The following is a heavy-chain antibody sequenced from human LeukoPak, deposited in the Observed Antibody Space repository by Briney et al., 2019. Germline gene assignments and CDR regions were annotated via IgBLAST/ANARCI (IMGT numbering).Heavy chain of an antibody. Sequence: GDSLRLSCAASGFTFTKYWMTWVRQAPGKGLEWVGNIKQYGSDKNYMDSVKGRFTISRDNTKNSVYLQMSSLRAEDTAVYYCAREVWGPEYWGQGTLVTVSS. CDR2: IKQYGSDK. D-gene: IGHD1-14*01. J-gene: IGHJ4*02. CDR1: GFTFTKYW. V-gene: IGHV3-7*01. CDR3: AREVWGPEY.